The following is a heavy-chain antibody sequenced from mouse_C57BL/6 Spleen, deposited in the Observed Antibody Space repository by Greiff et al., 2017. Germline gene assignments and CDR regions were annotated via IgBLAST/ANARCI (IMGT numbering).Heavy chain of an antibody. CDR2: IHPNSGST. Sequence: QVQLQQPGAELVKPGASVKLSCKASGYTFTSYWMHWVKQRPGQGLEWIGMIHPNSGSTKYNEKFKSKATLTVDKSSSTAYMQLSSLTSEDSAFYYCTREIFITTVVAKDFDYWGQGTTLTVSS. V-gene: IGHV1-64*01. D-gene: IGHD1-1*01. CDR1: GYTFTSYW. CDR3: TREIFITTVVAKDFDY. J-gene: IGHJ2*01.